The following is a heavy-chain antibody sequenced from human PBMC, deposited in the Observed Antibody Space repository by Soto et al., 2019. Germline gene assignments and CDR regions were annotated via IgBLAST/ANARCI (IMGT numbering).Heavy chain of an antibody. CDR1: GFTFSSYA. Sequence: GGSLRLSCAASGFTFSSYAMHWVRQAPGKGLEWVAVISYDGSNKYYADSVKGRFTISRDNSKNTLYLQMNSLRAEDTAVYYCARDAIRGVIYSFDYWGQGTLVTVSS. CDR2: ISYDGSNK. V-gene: IGHV3-30-3*01. D-gene: IGHD3-10*01. J-gene: IGHJ4*02. CDR3: ARDAIRGVIYSFDY.